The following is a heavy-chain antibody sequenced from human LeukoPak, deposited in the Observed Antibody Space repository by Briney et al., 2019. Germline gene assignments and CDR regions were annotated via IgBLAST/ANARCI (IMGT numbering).Heavy chain of an antibody. CDR2: GSERGGT. Sequence: SETLSLTCAVYGESLNGHYWSWIRQSPGKGLEWIGEGSERGGTKFNPSLKSRVTISADTSKNQFSLKLSSVTAADTAVYYCARDRDGYNIDYYYYGMDVWGQGTTVTVSS. CDR1: GESLNGHY. V-gene: IGHV4-34*01. J-gene: IGHJ6*02. CDR3: ARDRDGYNIDYYYYGMDV. D-gene: IGHD5-24*01.